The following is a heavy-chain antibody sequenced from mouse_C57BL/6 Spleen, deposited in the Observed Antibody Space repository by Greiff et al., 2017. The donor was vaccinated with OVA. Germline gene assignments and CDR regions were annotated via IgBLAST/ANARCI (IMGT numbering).Heavy chain of an antibody. V-gene: IGHV1-82*01. CDR2: IYPGDGDT. J-gene: IGHJ4*01. CDR1: GNAFSSSW. Sequence: VQLQQSGPELVKPGASVKISCKASGNAFSSSWMNWVKQRPGKGLEWIGRIYPGDGDTNYNGKFKGKATLTADKSSSTAYMQLSSLTSEDSAVYFCARGGGGSYYAMDYWGQGTSVTVSS. D-gene: IGHD1-1*02. CDR3: ARGGGGSYYAMDY.